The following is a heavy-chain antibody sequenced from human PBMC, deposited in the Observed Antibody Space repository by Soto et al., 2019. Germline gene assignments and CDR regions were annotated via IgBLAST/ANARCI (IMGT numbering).Heavy chain of an antibody. V-gene: IGHV2-5*02. CDR3: AHSRCGGDCLQSYSSHYYYGMDA. J-gene: IGHJ6*02. D-gene: IGHD2-21*02. CDR1: GFSLSTGGVG. Sequence: QITLKESGPTLVKPTQTLTLTCTFSGFSLSTGGVGVGWIRQPPGEALEWLALIYWDDDKRYRPSLESRLTITKDTSKNRVFLSMTNLDPVDTATYYCAHSRCGGDCLQSYSSHYYYGMDAWGQGTTVTVSS. CDR2: IYWDDDK.